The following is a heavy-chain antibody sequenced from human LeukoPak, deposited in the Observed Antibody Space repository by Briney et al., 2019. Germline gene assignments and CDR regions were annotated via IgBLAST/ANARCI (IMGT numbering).Heavy chain of an antibody. D-gene: IGHD3-10*01. CDR3: ARVGTYYRSLDS. V-gene: IGHV4-59*01. CDR1: GGSINDAS. Sequence: SETLSLTCTVSGGSINDASWNWIRQPPGQGLEWIGYVYHSGGTNYNPSLKSRVTISLDTSKNKFSLKLSSVTAADTAVHYCARVGTYYRSLDSWGQGTLVTVSS. J-gene: IGHJ4*02. CDR2: VYHSGGT.